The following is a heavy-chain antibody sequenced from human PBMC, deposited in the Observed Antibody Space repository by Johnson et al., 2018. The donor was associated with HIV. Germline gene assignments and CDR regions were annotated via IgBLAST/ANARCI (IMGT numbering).Heavy chain of an antibody. D-gene: IGHD6-6*01. J-gene: IGHJ3*02. CDR2: IYSGGNA. CDR1: GFTVSNNF. CDR3: ARVYSSSSAHAFDI. Sequence: VHLVESGGGVVQPGRSLRLSCAASGFTVSNNFMNWVRQAPGKGLEWVSLIYSGGNAYYADSVKGRFTISRDNSKNTLYLQMNSLRAEDTAVYYCARVYSSSSAHAFDIWGQGTMVTVSS. V-gene: IGHV3-66*02.